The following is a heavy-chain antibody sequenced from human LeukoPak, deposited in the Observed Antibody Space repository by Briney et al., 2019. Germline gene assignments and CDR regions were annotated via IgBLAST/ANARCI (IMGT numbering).Heavy chain of an antibody. CDR1: GFTFSSYG. CDR2: ISFDGSNK. D-gene: IGHD3-10*01. V-gene: IGHV3-30*18. CDR3: AKGEGMVRGVIMNY. Sequence: PGGSLRLSCAASGFTFSSYGMHWVRQAPGKGLEWVAVISFDGSNKYYVDSVEGRFTISRDNSKNTLYLQMNSLRAEDTSVYYCAKGEGMVRGVIMNYWGQGTLVTVSS. J-gene: IGHJ4*02.